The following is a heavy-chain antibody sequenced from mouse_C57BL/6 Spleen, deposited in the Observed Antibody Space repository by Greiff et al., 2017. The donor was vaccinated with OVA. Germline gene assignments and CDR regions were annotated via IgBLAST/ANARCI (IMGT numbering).Heavy chain of an antibody. CDR1: GFSLTSYG. J-gene: IGHJ1*03. Sequence: QVQLQQSGPGLVQPSQSLSITCTVSGFSLTSYGVHWVRQSPGKGLEWLGVIWSGGSTDYNAAFISRLSISKDNSKSQVFFKMNSLQADDTAIYYCARNFNYSNRSYWYFDVWGTGTTVTVSS. D-gene: IGHD2-5*01. CDR2: IWSGGST. CDR3: ARNFNYSNRSYWYFDV. V-gene: IGHV2-2*01.